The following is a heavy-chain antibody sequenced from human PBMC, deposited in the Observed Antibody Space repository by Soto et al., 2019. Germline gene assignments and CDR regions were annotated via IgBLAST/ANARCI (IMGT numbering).Heavy chain of an antibody. D-gene: IGHD5-12*01. CDR3: VRAAGYSGNDYVYYYGMDV. J-gene: IGHJ6*02. CDR1: GFTFSNYG. CDR2: VCYDGGNK. Sequence: QVQLVDSGGGVVQPGRSLRLSCAASGFTFSNYGMHWVRQAPAKGLEWVAVVCYDGGNKNYVDSVKGRFTISRDNSKNTLYLQMNSLRDEDTAVYYCVRAAGYSGNDYVYYYGMDVWGQGTTVTVSS. V-gene: IGHV3-33*01.